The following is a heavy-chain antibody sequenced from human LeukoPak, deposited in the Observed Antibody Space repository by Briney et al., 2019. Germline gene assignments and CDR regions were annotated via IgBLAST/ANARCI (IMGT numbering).Heavy chain of an antibody. CDR2: IYYSGST. V-gene: IGHV4-59*04. CDR3: ARLPRYDFWT. CDR1: GASISSYY. D-gene: IGHD3-3*01. Sequence: PSETLSLTCTVSGASISSYYWSWIRQPPGKGLEWIGYIYYSGSTYYNPSLKSRVTMSVDTSQNQFSLKLSSVTAADTAVYYCARLPRYDFWTWGQGTLVTVSS. J-gene: IGHJ5*02.